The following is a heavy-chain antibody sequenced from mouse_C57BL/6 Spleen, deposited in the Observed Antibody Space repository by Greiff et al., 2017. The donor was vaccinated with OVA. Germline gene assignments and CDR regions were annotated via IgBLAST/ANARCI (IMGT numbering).Heavy chain of an antibody. CDR2: IYPGSGNT. V-gene: IGHV1-66*01. D-gene: IGHD1-1*01. CDR3: ARSYYYGSSYHYYAMDY. CDR1: GYSFTSYY. J-gene: IGHJ4*01. Sequence: VQLQQSGPELVKPGASVKISCKASGYSFTSYYIHWVKQRPGQGLEWIGWIYPGSGNTKYNEKFKGKATLTADTSSSTAYMQLSSLTSEDSAVYYCARSYYYGSSYHYYAMDYWGQGTSVTVSS.